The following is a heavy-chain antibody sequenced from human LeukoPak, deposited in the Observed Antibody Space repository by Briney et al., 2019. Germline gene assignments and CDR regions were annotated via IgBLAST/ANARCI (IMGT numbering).Heavy chain of an antibody. V-gene: IGHV4-59*01. CDR3: ARKEGGDWGPWYLDL. J-gene: IGHJ2*01. CDR2: IYYSGST. D-gene: IGHD2-21*02. CDR1: GGSISSYY. Sequence: SETLSLTCTVSGGSISSYYWSWIRQPPGKGLEWIGYIYYSGSTNYNPSLKSRVTISVDTSKNQFSLKLSSVTAADTAVYYCARKEGGDWGPWYLDLWGRGTLVTVSS.